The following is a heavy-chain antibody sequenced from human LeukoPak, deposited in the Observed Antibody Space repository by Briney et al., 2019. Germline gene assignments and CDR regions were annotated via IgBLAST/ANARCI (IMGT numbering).Heavy chain of an antibody. Sequence: SETLSLTCTVSGGSISSGTYYWSWLRQHPGKGLEWIGYIYYSGSTYYTPSLKSRVIISVDTSKNQFSLKLSSVTAADTAVYYCARDQRYCSGGNCYFFDYWGQGTLVTVSS. CDR1: GGSISSGTYY. CDR3: ARDQRYCSGGNCYFFDY. J-gene: IGHJ4*02. D-gene: IGHD2-15*01. V-gene: IGHV4-31*03. CDR2: IYYSGST.